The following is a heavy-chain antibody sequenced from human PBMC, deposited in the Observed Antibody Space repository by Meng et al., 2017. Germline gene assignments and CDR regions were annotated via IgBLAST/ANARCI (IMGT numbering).Heavy chain of an antibody. J-gene: IGHJ4*02. CDR2: INPSGGST. CDR3: ARSDTAMGSYYFDY. Sequence: QGRLGQSGAEGKKPGDSGKVSGKASGYTFTSYYMHWVRQAPGQGLGWMGIINPSGGSTSYAQKFQGRVTMTRDTSTSTVYMELSSLRSEDTAVYYCARSDTAMGSYYFDYWGQGSLVTVSS. V-gene: IGHV1-46*01. D-gene: IGHD5-18*01. CDR1: GYTFTSYY.